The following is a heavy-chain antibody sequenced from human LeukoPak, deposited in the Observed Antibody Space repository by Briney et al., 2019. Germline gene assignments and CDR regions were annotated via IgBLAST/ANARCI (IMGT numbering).Heavy chain of an antibody. CDR3: ARDETRRGCSGVTCYSDFDY. J-gene: IGHJ4*02. CDR2: MSGIGDT. V-gene: IGHV3-23*01. CDR1: GFTFNKYA. D-gene: IGHD2-15*01. Sequence: PGGSLRLSCAASGFTFNKYAMSWVRQPPGKGLEWVSSMSGIGDTYYANSVEGRFTISRDNSKNTVSLQMSSLRAEDTAVYYCARDETRRGCSGVTCYSDFDYWGQGTLVTVSS.